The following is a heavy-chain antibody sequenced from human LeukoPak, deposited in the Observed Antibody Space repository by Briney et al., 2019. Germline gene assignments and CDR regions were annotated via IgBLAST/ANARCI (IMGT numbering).Heavy chain of an antibody. CDR1: GYTFTSYY. CDR2: INPSGGST. J-gene: IGHJ4*02. V-gene: IGHV1-46*01. D-gene: IGHD1-26*01. Sequence: ASVKVSCKASGYTFTSYYMHCERQATGQPLEKMVIINPSGGSTSYAQKFQSRVTMTRETSTSTVYMELSSLRSEDTAVYYCAREGETSGSYYAYWGQGTLVTVSS. CDR3: AREGETSGSYYAY.